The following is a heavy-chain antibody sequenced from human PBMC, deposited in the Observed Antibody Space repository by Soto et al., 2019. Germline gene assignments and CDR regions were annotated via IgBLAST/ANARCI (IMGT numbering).Heavy chain of an antibody. CDR2: ISGSGGST. CDR1: GVPFISYA. D-gene: IGHD6-25*01. V-gene: IGHV3-23*01. CDR3: AKDTRNLRYSSVDYFDY. J-gene: IGHJ4*02. Sequence: VGSLRLFCAASGVPFISYAMSGVRQAPGKGLEWVSAISGSGGSTYYADSVKGRFTISRDNSKNTLYLQMNSLRAEDTAVYYWAKDTRNLRYSSVDYFDYWGQGTLVTVS.